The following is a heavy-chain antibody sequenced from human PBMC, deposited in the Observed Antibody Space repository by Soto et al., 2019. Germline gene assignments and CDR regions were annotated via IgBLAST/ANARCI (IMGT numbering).Heavy chain of an antibody. Sequence: QVQLGQSGAEVQKPGSSVKVSCKTSGGTFSRYGISWVQQAPGQGLEWMGGINPLFGTTNYEQKFQGRVKITADESTRTAFMELSSLRSDDTAIYSCATERLRGLDPWGQGTLVTVSS. V-gene: IGHV1-69*01. CDR2: INPLFGTT. J-gene: IGHJ5*02. CDR1: GGTFSRYG. CDR3: ATERLRGLDP. D-gene: IGHD2-15*01.